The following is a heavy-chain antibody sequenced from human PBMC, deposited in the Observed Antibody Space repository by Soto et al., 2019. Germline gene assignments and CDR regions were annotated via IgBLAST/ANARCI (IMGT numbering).Heavy chain of an antibody. CDR2: ILPVLGNT. J-gene: IGHJ4*02. D-gene: IGHD3-9*01. CDR1: GCTFGRYT. V-gene: IGHV1-69*16. CDR3: ARGSVVLTGPNAPFAH. Sequence: QVQLVQSGPQVKKPGSSVKVSCTASGCTFGRYTISWVRQAPGQGLEWMGGILPVLGNTNVAPRFQDRLTFTAYESTSTAYLELSSLRPAAPAVYYCARGSVVLTGPNAPFAHWGQGILVTVSS.